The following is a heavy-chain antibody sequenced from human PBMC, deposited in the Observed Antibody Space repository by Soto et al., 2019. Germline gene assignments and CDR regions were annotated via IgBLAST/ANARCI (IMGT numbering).Heavy chain of an antibody. J-gene: IGHJ3*01. V-gene: IGHV4-59*01. CDR1: GGSISTYY. Sequence: QVQLQESGPGLVKPSETLSLTCTVSGGSISTYYWTWIRQTPGKGLEWVGDIFYTGVTNYNPSLKGRVTMSVDTSKNQISLKLSSVTAADSALYYCAGAQPPFDVWGPGKMVTVSS. D-gene: IGHD3-10*01. CDR3: AGAQPPFDV. CDR2: IFYTGVT.